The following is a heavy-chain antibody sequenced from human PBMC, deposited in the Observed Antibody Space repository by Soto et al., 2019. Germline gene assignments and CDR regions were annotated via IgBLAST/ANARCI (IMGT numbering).Heavy chain of an antibody. CDR2: IYSGGST. V-gene: IGHV3-66*01. Sequence: GGSLRLSCAASGFTVNSNYMSWVRQAPGKGLEWVSVIYSGGSTYYADSVKGRFTISRDNSKNTLYLQMNSLRAEDTAVYYCAREGYYDSSGYCLDYWGQGTLVTVSS. CDR3: AREGYYDSSGYCLDY. CDR1: GFTVNSNY. J-gene: IGHJ4*02. D-gene: IGHD3-22*01.